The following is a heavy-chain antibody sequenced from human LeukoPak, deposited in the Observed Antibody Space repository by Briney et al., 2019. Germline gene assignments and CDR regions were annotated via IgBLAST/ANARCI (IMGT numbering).Heavy chain of an antibody. V-gene: IGHV4-4*07. Sequence: SETLSPTCTVSGGSISSYYWSWIRQPAGKGLEWIGRMYSSGSTNYNPSLKRRVTMSVDTSKNQFSLKLSSVTAADTAVYYWARYSSGSYAFDIWGQGTMVTVSS. D-gene: IGHD1-26*01. CDR1: GGSISSYY. J-gene: IGHJ3*02. CDR2: MYSSGST. CDR3: ARYSSGSYAFDI.